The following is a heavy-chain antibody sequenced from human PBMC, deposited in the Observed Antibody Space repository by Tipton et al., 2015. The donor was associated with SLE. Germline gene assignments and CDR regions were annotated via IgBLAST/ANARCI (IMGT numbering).Heavy chain of an antibody. V-gene: IGHV4-34*01. CDR2: INSSGNT. CDR1: GGSLSGYH. Sequence: TLSLTCAVYGGSLSGYHWSWIRQPPGKGLEWIGEINSSGNTNYNPSLKSRVTISVDTSKNQFSLRLSSVTAADTAVYYCASSRWFGELLDYWGQGTLVTVSS. D-gene: IGHD3-10*01. CDR3: ASSRWFGELLDY. J-gene: IGHJ4*02.